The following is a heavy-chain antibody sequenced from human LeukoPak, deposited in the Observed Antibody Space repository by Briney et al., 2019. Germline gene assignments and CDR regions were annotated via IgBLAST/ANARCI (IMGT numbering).Heavy chain of an antibody. CDR1: GGSISSGGYY. D-gene: IGHD3-10*01. J-gene: IGHJ3*02. Sequence: SETLSLTCTVSGGSISSGGYYWSWIRQHPGKGLEWIGYIYYSGSTCYNPSLKSRVTISGDMSKNQFSLKLSSVTAADTAVYYCARVRISMVRGFSYDVFDIWGQGTRVTVSS. V-gene: IGHV4-31*03. CDR3: ARVRISMVRGFSYDVFDI. CDR2: IYYSGST.